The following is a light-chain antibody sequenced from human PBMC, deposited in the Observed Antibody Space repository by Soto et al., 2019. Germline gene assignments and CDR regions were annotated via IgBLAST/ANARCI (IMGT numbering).Light chain of an antibody. CDR2: RVS. J-gene: IGKJ1*01. V-gene: IGKV1-5*03. CDR1: QIIDSW. Sequence: DVQLTQSPSTLSASVGDRVTITCLASQIIDSWLAWYQQKPGNAAKLLIYRVSNLESGVPSRFSGSRSGAGFTLTISGLQPDDFATYYCQQYYGYPWTFGPGTKVEVK. CDR3: QQYYGYPWT.